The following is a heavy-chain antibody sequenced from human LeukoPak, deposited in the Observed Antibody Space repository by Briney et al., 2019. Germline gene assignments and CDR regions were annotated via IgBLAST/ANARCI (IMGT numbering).Heavy chain of an antibody. CDR2: INPNSGGT. CDR3: AREPNYYYGMDV. V-gene: IGHV1-2*02. CDR1: GYTFTGYY. J-gene: IGHJ6*02. Sequence: ASVKVPCKASGYTFTGYYMHWVRQAPGQGLEWMGWINPNSGGTNYAQKFQGRVTMTRDTSISTAYMELSRLRSDDTAVYYCAREPNYYYGMDVWGQGTTVTVSS.